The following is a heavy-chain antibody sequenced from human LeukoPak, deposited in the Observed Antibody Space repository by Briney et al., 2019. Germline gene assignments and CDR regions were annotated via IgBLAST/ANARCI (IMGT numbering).Heavy chain of an antibody. CDR2: IWYDGSNK. CDR1: GFTFSSYG. J-gene: IGHJ4*02. V-gene: IGHV3-33*06. Sequence: GGSLRLSCAASGFTFSSYGMHWVRQAPGKGLEWVAVIWYDGSNKYYADSVKGRFTMSRDNSKNTLFLQMNSLRAEDRGVYYCAKVTWSSSGSDYWGQGTLVTVSS. D-gene: IGHD6-19*01. CDR3: AKVTWSSSGSDY.